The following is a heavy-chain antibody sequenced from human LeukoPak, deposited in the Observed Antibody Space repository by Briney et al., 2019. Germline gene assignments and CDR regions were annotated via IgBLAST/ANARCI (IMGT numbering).Heavy chain of an antibody. CDR2: IYHSGST. Sequence: SGTLSLTCAVSGGSISSSNWWSWVRQPPGKGLEWIGEIYHSGSTNYNPSLKSRVTISVDKSKNQFYLKLSSVTAADTAVYYCARGTPGTIQLWQPFDYWGQGTLVTVSS. J-gene: IGHJ4*02. V-gene: IGHV4-4*02. D-gene: IGHD5-18*01. CDR3: ARGTPGTIQLWQPFDY. CDR1: GGSISSSNW.